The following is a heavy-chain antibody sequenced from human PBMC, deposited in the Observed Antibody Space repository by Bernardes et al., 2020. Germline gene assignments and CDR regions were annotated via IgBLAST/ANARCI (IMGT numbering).Heavy chain of an antibody. J-gene: IGHJ4*02. CDR2: ISSSSSYI. D-gene: IGHD5-18*01. Sequence: GSLSLSCAASGFTFSSYSMNWVRQAPGKGLEWVSSISSSSSYIYYADSVKGRFTISRDNAKNSLYLQMNSLRAEDTAVYYCARDLNSYGYPFDYWGQGTLVTVSS. CDR1: GFTFSSYS. V-gene: IGHV3-21*01. CDR3: ARDLNSYGYPFDY.